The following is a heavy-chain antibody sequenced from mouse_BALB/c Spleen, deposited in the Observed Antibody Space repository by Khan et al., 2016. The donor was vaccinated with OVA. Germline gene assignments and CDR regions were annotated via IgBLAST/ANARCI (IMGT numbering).Heavy chain of an antibody. Sequence: QIQLVQSGPELKKPGETVKISCKASGYSFRNFGMNWVKEAPGKGLEWMGWINPYTGEPTYADDFKGRFAFSLETSASTAYLQISNLTNEDTARYFGASPSDFSYTLAYWGQGTSVTVSS. CDR2: INPYTGEP. CDR3: ASPSDFSYTLAY. J-gene: IGHJ4*01. V-gene: IGHV9-3-1*01. CDR1: GYSFRNFG.